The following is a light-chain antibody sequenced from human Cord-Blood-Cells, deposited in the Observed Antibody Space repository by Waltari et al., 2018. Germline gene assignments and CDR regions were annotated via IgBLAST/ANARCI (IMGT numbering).Light chain of an antibody. Sequence: QSALTQPASVSGSPGQSITISCTGTSSDVGGYNYVSWYQQHPGKAPKLMIYDVSNRPSGVSIRFSGSESGNTASLTISGLQAEDEADYYCSSYTSSSTLVFGGGTKLTVL. J-gene: IGLJ2*01. CDR1: SSDVGGYNY. CDR2: DVS. V-gene: IGLV2-14*01. CDR3: SSYTSSSTLV.